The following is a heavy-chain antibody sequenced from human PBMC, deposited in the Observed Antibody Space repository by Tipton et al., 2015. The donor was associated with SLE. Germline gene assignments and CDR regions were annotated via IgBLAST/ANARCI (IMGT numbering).Heavy chain of an antibody. J-gene: IGHJ4*02. CDR2: IYYTGNT. V-gene: IGHV4-59*11. Sequence: TLSLTCSVSGGSMSYHYWSWIRQPPGKGLEWIGYIYYTGNTNYNPSLKSRVTISVDKSKNQFSLKLSSVTVADTAVYYCAKDYNHDNADYNWGQGTLVIVSS. D-gene: IGHD4-17*01. CDR3: AKDYNHDNADYN. CDR1: GGSMSYHY.